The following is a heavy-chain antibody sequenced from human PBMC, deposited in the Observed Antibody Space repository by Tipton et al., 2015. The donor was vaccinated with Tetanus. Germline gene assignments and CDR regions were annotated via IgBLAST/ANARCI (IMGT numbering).Heavy chain of an antibody. Sequence: SLRLSCAASGFTFSIYWMSWVRQAPGKGLEWVANIQHDVTEKNYVDSVKGRFTISRDNSKNSLYLQMNSLRTEDTALYYCAKDIAPSGQQWLVIDYWGQGTLVTVSS. D-gene: IGHD6-19*01. V-gene: IGHV3-7*03. CDR2: IQHDVTEK. CDR3: AKDIAPSGQQWLVIDY. J-gene: IGHJ4*02. CDR1: GFTFSIYW.